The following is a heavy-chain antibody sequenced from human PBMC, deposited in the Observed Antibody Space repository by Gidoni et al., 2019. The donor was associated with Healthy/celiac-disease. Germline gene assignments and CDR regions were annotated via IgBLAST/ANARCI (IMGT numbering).Heavy chain of an antibody. J-gene: IGHJ5*02. D-gene: IGHD3-10*01. Sequence: QVQLQQWGAGLLKPSETLSLTCAVYGGSFSGYYWSWIRQPPGKGLEWIGEINHSGSTNYNPSLMSRVTISVDTSKNQFSLKLSSVTAADTAVYYCARDGLNYYGSGSYYKGRFDPWGQGTLVTVSS. V-gene: IGHV4-34*01. CDR1: GGSFSGYY. CDR2: INHSGST. CDR3: ARDGLNYYGSGSYYKGRFDP.